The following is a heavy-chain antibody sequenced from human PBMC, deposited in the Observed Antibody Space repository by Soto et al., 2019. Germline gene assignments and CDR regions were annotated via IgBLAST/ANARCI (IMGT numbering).Heavy chain of an antibody. J-gene: IGHJ6*02. CDR3: AHSRCGGDCLQSYSSHYYYGMDV. D-gene: IGHD2-21*02. Sequence: QITLKESGPTLVRPTQTLTLTCTFSGFSLSTSGVGVGWIRQPPGKALEWLALIYWDDDKRYSPSLKSRLTITKDTSKNQVVLTLPNMDPGDTATYYCAHSRCGGDCLQSYSSHYYYGMDVWGQGTTVTVSS. V-gene: IGHV2-5*02. CDR1: GFSLSTSGVG. CDR2: IYWDDDK.